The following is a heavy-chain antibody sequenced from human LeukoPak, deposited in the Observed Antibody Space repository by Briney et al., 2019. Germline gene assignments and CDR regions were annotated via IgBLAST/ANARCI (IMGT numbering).Heavy chain of an antibody. V-gene: IGHV1-2*02. CDR3: ARGETSGWYFGLDY. J-gene: IGHJ4*02. Sequence: GASVKVSCKASGCIFTGYYLHWVRLVPGQGLEWLGWINPNSGATKFAQKFQGRVTMTRDTSISTAYMELKSLRSDDTAMYYCARGETSGWYFGLDYWGQGTLVTVSS. CDR2: INPNSGAT. D-gene: IGHD6-19*01. CDR1: GCIFTGYY.